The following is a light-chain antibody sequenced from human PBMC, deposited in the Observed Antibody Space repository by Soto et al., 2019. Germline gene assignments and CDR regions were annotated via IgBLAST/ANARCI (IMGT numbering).Light chain of an antibody. CDR3: QQYNNWPPLP. Sequence: EIVMPQSPATLSVSPGERATLSCRASQSVSSNLAWYQQKPGQAPRLLIYGASTRATGIPARFSGSGSGTEFTLTISSLQSEDFAVYYWQQYNNWPPLPFGGGTKVEIK. J-gene: IGKJ4*01. CDR2: GAS. V-gene: IGKV3-15*01. CDR1: QSVSSN.